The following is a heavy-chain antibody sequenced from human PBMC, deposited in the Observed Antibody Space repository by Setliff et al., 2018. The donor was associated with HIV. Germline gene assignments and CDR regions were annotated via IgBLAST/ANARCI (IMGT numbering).Heavy chain of an antibody. CDR1: GYIFTDYH. D-gene: IGHD6-19*01. CDR2: VNPRLGST. CDR3: ARAPYRSGWYGVDY. V-gene: IGHV1-46*01. Sequence: GASVKVSCKTSGYIFTDYHIHWLRQAPGQGLEWMAIVNPRLGSTSYAQKFQGRVSMTWDTSTGTVYLGLRGLRSEDTAVYYCARAPYRSGWYGVDYWGQGTLVTVSS. J-gene: IGHJ4*02.